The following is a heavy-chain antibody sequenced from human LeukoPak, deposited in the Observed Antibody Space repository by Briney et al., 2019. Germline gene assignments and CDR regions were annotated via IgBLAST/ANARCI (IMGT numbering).Heavy chain of an antibody. J-gene: IGHJ4*02. CDR1: GFTFSSYS. CDR2: ISSSSSTI. V-gene: IGHV3-48*01. D-gene: IGHD2-2*01. Sequence: GGSLRLSCAASGFTFSSYSMTWVRQAPGKGLEWVSYISSSSSTIYYADSVKGRFTISRDNAKNSLYLQMNGLRAEDTAVYYCARGLRYCRSTSCSYYFDYWGQGTLVTVSS. CDR3: ARGLRYCRSTSCSYYFDY.